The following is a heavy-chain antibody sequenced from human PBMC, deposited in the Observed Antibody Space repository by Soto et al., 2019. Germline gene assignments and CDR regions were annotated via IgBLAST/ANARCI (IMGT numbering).Heavy chain of an antibody. CDR3: AREGYYYDSSGYSHFDY. D-gene: IGHD3-22*01. J-gene: IGHJ4*02. CDR1: GYTFTGYY. Sequence: ASVKVSCKASGYTFTGYYMHWVRQAPGQGLEWMGWINPNSGGTNYAQKFQGRVTMTRDTSISTAYMELRSLRSDDTAVYYCAREGYYYDSSGYSHFDYWGQGTLVTVSS. V-gene: IGHV1-2*02. CDR2: INPNSGGT.